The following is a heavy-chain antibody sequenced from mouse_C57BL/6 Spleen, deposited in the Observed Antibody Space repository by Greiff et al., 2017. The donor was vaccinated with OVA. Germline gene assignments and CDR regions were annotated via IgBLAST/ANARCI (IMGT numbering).Heavy chain of an antibody. D-gene: IGHD1-1*01. Sequence: VQLQQSGAELVRPGASVKLSCTASGFTITDDYMHWVKQRPEQGLEWIGWIDPENGDTEYASKFQGKATITADPSSNTAYLQRSSLTSEDTDVYYCTTAHYYGSSYWYFDVWGTGTTVTVSS. V-gene: IGHV14-4*01. J-gene: IGHJ1*03. CDR1: GFTITDDY. CDR2: IDPENGDT. CDR3: TTAHYYGSSYWYFDV.